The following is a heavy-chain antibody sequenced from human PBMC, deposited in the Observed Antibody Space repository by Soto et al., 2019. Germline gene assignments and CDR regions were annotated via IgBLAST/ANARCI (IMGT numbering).Heavy chain of an antibody. CDR1: GYTFTGYY. V-gene: IGHV1-2*02. CDR2: INPNSGGT. CDR3: ARDPYCSSTSCYSRTWYYGMDV. D-gene: IGHD2-2*01. J-gene: IGHJ6*02. Sequence: ASVKVSCKASGYTFTGYYMHWVRQAPGQGLEWMGWINPNSGGTNYAQKFQGRVTMTRDTSISTAYMELSRLRSDDTAVYYCARDPYCSSTSCYSRTWYYGMDVWGQGTTVTVS.